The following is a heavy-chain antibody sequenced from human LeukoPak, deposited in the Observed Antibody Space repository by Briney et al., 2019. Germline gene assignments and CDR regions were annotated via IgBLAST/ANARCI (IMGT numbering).Heavy chain of an antibody. Sequence: RASVKVSCKASGYTFTNYAMNWVRQAPGQGLEWMGWMNTNTGNPTYAQGFTGRFVFSLDTSVSTAYLQISSLKTKDTAVYYCAVLSYDSSGYYYPFDYWGQGTLVTVSS. D-gene: IGHD3-22*01. CDR3: AVLSYDSSGYYYPFDY. CDR2: MNTNTGNP. V-gene: IGHV7-4-1*02. J-gene: IGHJ4*02. CDR1: GYTFTNYA.